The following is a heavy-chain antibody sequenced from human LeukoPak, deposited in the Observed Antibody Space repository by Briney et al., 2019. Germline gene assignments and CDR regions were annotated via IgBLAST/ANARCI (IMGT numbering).Heavy chain of an antibody. CDR1: GDSISTSKSY. CDR2: IYYSGST. J-gene: IGHJ3*02. Sequence: SETLSLTCTVSGDSISTSKSYWGWIRQPPLKGLEWIGSIYYSGSTYYNPSLKSRVTISVDTSKNQFSLKLSSVTAADTAVYYCLMYYYDSSGYMDAFDIWGQGTMVTVSS. D-gene: IGHD3-22*01. CDR3: LMYYYDSSGYMDAFDI. V-gene: IGHV4-39*01.